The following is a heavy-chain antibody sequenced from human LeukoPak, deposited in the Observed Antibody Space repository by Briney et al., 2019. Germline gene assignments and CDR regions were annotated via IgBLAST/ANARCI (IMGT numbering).Heavy chain of an antibody. CDR3: AHIPPTYGDYVNWFDP. D-gene: IGHD4-17*01. CDR2: IYWNDDK. V-gene: IGHV2-5*01. Sequence: SGPTLVNSTQTLTLTCTFSGFSLSTSGVGVGWIRQPPGKALEWLALIYWNDDKRYSPSLKSRLTITKDTSKNQVVLTMTNMDPVDTATYYCAHIPPTYGDYVNWFDPWGQGTLVTVSS. J-gene: IGHJ5*02. CDR1: GFSLSTSGVG.